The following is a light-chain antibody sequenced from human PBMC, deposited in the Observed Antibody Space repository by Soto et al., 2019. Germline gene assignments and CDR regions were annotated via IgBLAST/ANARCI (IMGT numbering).Light chain of an antibody. CDR1: SSDVGGHNY. J-gene: IGLJ2*01. V-gene: IGLV2-14*03. Sequence: QSALTQVASVSASPGQSITISCTGTSSDVGGHNYVSWYQQHPGNAPKLMIYNVDYRPSGISNRFSGSKSGNTASLTISELQADDEAYYYCSSYADSSTVVFGGGTKLTVL. CDR3: SSYADSSTVV. CDR2: NVD.